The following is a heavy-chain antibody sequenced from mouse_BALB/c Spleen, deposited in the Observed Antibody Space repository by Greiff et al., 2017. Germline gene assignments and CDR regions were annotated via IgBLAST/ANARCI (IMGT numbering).Heavy chain of an antibody. Sequence: EVQVVESGGGLVQPGGSRKLSCAASGFTFSSFGMHWVRQAPEKGLEWVAYISSGSSTIYYADTVKGRFTISRDNPKNTLFLQMTSLRSEDTAMYYCARGTAPTAWFAYWGQGTLVTVSA. CDR2: ISSGSSTI. CDR3: ARGTAPTAWFAY. J-gene: IGHJ3*01. CDR1: GFTFSSFG. D-gene: IGHD1-2*01. V-gene: IGHV5-17*02.